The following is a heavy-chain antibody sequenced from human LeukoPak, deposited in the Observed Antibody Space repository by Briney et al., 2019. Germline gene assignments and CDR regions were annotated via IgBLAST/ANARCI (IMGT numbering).Heavy chain of an antibody. CDR1: GFTFSSYG. CDR3: AKIAARQTYYFDY. J-gene: IGHJ4*02. V-gene: IGHV3-23*01. D-gene: IGHD6-6*01. CDR2: ISGSGGST. Sequence: GGSLRLSCAASGFTFSSYGMSWVRQAPGKGLEWVAAISGSGGSTYYADSVKGRFTISRDNSKNTLYLQMNSLRAEDTAVYYCAKIAARQTYYFDYWGQGTLVTVSS.